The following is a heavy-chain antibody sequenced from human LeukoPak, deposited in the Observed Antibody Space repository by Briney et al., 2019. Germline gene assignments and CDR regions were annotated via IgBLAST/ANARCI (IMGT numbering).Heavy chain of an antibody. CDR1: GFTFSSYA. J-gene: IGHJ4*02. D-gene: IGHD2-2*01. CDR2: ISGSGGST. CDR3: AKAHLIFSPVPNSNDY. V-gene: IGHV3-23*01. Sequence: QPGGSLRLSCAASGFTFSSYAMSWVRQAPGKGLEWVSAISGSGGSTYYADSVKGRFTISRDNSKNTLYLQMNSLRAEDTAVYYCAKAHLIFSPVPNSNDYWGQGTLVTVSS.